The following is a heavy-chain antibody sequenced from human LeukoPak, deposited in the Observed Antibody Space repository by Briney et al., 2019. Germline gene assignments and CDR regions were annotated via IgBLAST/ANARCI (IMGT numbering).Heavy chain of an antibody. Sequence: SETLSLTCTVSGGSISSSSYYWGWIRQPPGKGLEWIGSIYYSGSTNYNPSLKSRVTISVDTSKNQFSLKLSSVTAADTAVYYCARTTRRTPPNYWGQGTLVTVSS. CDR2: IYYSGST. CDR3: ARTTRRTPPNY. V-gene: IGHV4-39*07. CDR1: GGSISSSSYY. D-gene: IGHD1-26*01. J-gene: IGHJ4*02.